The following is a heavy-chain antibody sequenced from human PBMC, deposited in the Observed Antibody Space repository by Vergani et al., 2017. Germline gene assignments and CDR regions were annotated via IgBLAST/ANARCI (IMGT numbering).Heavy chain of an antibody. Sequence: EVQLVESGGGLVKPGGSLRLSCAASGFTFSSYSMNWVRQAPGKGLEWVSSISSSSSYIYYADSVKGRFTIARDNAKNSLYLQMNSLRADDTAVYYCARDLNSYGYYYYYYMDVWGKGTTVTVSS. CDR1: GFTFSSYS. V-gene: IGHV3-21*01. J-gene: IGHJ6*03. CDR2: ISSSSSYI. D-gene: IGHD5-18*01. CDR3: ARDLNSYGYYYYYYMDV.